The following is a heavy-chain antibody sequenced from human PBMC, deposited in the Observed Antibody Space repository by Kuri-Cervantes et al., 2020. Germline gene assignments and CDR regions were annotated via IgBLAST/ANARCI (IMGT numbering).Heavy chain of an antibody. Sequence: GESLKISCAASGFTFSSYWMSWVRQAPGKGLEWVANIKQDGSEKYYVDSVKGRFTISRDNAKNSLYLQMNSLRDEDTAVYYCARMRSGWYFDSWGQGPLVTVSS. CDR2: IKQDGSEK. CDR1: GFTFSSYW. CDR3: ARMRSGWYFDS. V-gene: IGHV3-7*01. D-gene: IGHD6-19*01. J-gene: IGHJ4*02.